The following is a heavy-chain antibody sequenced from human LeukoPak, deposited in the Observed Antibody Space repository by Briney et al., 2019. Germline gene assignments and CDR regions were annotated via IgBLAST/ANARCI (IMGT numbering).Heavy chain of an antibody. V-gene: IGHV3-7*01. D-gene: IGHD3-10*01. CDR1: GFTFTNYW. J-gene: IGHJ4*02. Sequence: GGSLRLSCAASGFTFTNYWMSWVRQAPGKGLEWVANIKQDGSEKYYVDSVKGRFTISRDNAKNSLYLQMNSLRAEDTAVYYCARARGLALYYFDYWGQGTLVTVSS. CDR2: IKQDGSEK. CDR3: ARARGLALYYFDY.